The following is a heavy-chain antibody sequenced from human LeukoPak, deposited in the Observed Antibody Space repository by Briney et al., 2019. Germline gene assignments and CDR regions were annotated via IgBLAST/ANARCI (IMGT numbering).Heavy chain of an antibody. CDR2: ISYDGNNK. D-gene: IGHD5-12*01. Sequence: GGSLRLSCVISGYTFTHYGFHWVRQAPGKALEWVAFISYDGNNKYEDSVKGRFTISRDNSKSTLHLQMNGLRAEDTAVYYCARDPLDISRWTNAFDIWGQGTTVIVS. CDR3: ARDPLDISRWTNAFDI. J-gene: IGHJ3*02. V-gene: IGHV3-30*03. CDR1: GYTFTHYG.